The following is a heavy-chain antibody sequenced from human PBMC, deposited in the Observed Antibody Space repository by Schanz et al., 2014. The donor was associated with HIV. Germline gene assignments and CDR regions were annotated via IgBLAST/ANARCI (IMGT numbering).Heavy chain of an antibody. Sequence: QVQLVQSGAEVKKPGSSVKVSCKTLGGTFRTYAVSWVRQAPGQGLEWMGGMNPNSGDTDYAQKFQGRVTMTRDTSISTAYMELSRLRSDDTAVYYCAREGTAARQFYYYGMDVWGQGTTVTVSS. J-gene: IGHJ6*02. CDR1: GGTFRTYA. CDR2: MNPNSGDT. CDR3: AREGTAARQFYYYGMDV. D-gene: IGHD6-6*01. V-gene: IGHV1-2*02.